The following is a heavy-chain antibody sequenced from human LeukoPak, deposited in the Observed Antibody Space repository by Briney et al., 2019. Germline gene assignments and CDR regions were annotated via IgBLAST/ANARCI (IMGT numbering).Heavy chain of an antibody. D-gene: IGHD3-10*02. Sequence: GGSLILSCAASGFTFSSYEMNWVRQAPGKGLEWVSYISSSGSTIYYADSVKGRFTISRDNAKNSLYLQMNSLRAEDTAVYYCAELGITMIGGVWGNGTTVTISS. CDR1: GFTFSSYE. V-gene: IGHV3-48*03. CDR2: ISSSGSTI. J-gene: IGHJ6*04. CDR3: AELGITMIGGV.